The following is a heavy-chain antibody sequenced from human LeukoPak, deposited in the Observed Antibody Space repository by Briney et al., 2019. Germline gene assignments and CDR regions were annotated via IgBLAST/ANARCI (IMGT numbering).Heavy chain of an antibody. Sequence: SETLSLTCTVSGGSMSSSSYYWGWIRQPPGKGLEWIGSIYYSGSTYYNPSLKSRVTISVDTSKNQFSLKLSSVTAADTAVYYCARVIDPDVTGYFDYWGQGTLVTVSS. CDR2: IYYSGST. CDR3: ARVIDPDVTGYFDY. V-gene: IGHV4-39*07. CDR1: GGSMSSSSYY. J-gene: IGHJ4*02. D-gene: IGHD2-15*01.